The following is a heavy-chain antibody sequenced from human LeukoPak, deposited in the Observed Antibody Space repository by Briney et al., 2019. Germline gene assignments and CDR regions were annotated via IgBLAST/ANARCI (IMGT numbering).Heavy chain of an antibody. CDR3: ARDVLAAGATGTFDI. V-gene: IGHV3-11*01. CDR2: ISSSGTTI. CDR1: GFTFSDYY. J-gene: IGHJ3*02. Sequence: GGSLRLSCAASGFTFSDYYMSWIRQAPGKGLEWVSYISSSGTTISYTDSVKGRFTISRDNAKNSLYLQMNSLRAEDTAVYYCARDVLAAGATGTFDIWGQGTMVTVSS. D-gene: IGHD1-14*01.